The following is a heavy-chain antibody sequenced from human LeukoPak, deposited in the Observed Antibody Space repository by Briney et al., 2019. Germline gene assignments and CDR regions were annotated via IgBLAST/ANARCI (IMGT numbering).Heavy chain of an antibody. Sequence: SGPTLVNPTQTLTLTCTFSRFSLSTSGVGVGWIRHPPGKALEWLALIYWGDDKRYSPSLKIRLTLTRATSQNQMLRTMTKMDPVDTATYYCAHSPYDYVWGSYRPYYYYMDVWGKGTTVTVSS. CDR1: RFSLSTSGVG. CDR3: AHSPYDYVWGSYRPYYYYMDV. V-gene: IGHV2-5*02. D-gene: IGHD3-16*02. CDR2: IYWGDDK. J-gene: IGHJ6*03.